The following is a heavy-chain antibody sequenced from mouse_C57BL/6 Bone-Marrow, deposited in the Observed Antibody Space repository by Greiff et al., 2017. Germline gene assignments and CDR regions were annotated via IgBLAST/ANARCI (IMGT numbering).Heavy chain of an antibody. CDR2: IYPGSGNT. CDR3: ARKVRRNYAMDY. Sequence: QVQLQQSGAELVRPGASVKLSCKASGYTFTDYYINWVKQRPGQGLEWIARIYPGSGNTYYNEKFKGKATLPAEKSSSTAYMQLSSLTSEDSAVYFCARKVRRNYAMDYWGQGTSVTVSS. V-gene: IGHV1-76*01. D-gene: IGHD2-14*01. CDR1: GYTFTDYY. J-gene: IGHJ4*01.